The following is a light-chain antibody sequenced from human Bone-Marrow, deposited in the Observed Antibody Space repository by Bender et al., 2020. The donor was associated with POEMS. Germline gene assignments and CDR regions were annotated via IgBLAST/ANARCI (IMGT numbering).Light chain of an antibody. CDR2: NDD. V-gene: IGLV3-21*01. J-gene: IGLJ3*02. CDR1: NIGIRS. CDR3: SSWDDSLSGWV. Sequence: SYVLTQSPSVSVAPGETAIITCGGDNIGIRSVHWYQRKPGQAPVLVIYNDDDRASGIPERFSGSNSGTSASLAISDIQSEDEGDYYCSSWDDSLSGWVFGGGTKLTVL.